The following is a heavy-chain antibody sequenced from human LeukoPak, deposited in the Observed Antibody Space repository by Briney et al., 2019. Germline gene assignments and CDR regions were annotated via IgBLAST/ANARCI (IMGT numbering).Heavy chain of an antibody. V-gene: IGHV1-46*02. CDR3: ARSLLGGSYYFDY. CDR2: INPSDGST. J-gene: IGHJ4*02. D-gene: IGHD1-26*01. Sequence: GASVKVSCKASGYTFNTYYMYWVRQAPGQGLEWMGIINPSDGSTSYAQKFQGRVTMTRDTSTSIVYMELSSLRSEDTAVYYCARSLLGGSYYFDYWGQGTLVTVSS. CDR1: GYTFNTYY.